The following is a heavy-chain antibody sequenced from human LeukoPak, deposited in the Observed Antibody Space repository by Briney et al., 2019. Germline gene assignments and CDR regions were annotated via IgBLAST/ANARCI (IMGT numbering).Heavy chain of an antibody. CDR3: AKDLVVVNDAFDI. V-gene: IGHV3-23*01. D-gene: IGHD3-22*01. CDR2: ISGSGGST. CDR1: GFTFSSYA. J-gene: IGHJ3*02. Sequence: PGGSLRLSCAASGFTFSSYAMSWVRQAPGMGLEWVSAISGSGGSTYYADSVKGRFTISRDNSKNTLYLQMNSLRAEDTAVYYCAKDLVVVNDAFDIWGQGTMVTVSS.